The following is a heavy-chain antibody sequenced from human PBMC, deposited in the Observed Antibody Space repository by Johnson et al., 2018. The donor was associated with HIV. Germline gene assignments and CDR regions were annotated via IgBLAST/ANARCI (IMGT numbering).Heavy chain of an antibody. CDR1: GFTFSSYA. V-gene: IGHV3-30*04. CDR2: ISYDGSNK. Sequence: QVQLVESGGGLVQPGGSLRLSCAASGFTFSSYAMHWVRQAPGKGLEWVAVISYDGSNKYYADSVKGRFTISRDNAKKSLYLHMNSLRVDDTAVYYCARDGGRGDFDIWGHGTRVSVSS. J-gene: IGHJ3*02. D-gene: IGHD3-16*01. CDR3: ARDGGRGDFDI.